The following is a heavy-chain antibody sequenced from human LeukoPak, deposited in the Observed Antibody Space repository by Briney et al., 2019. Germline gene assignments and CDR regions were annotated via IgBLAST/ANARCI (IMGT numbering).Heavy chain of an antibody. CDR3: ARVDHGRPFDP. Sequence: PSETLSLTCTVSGGSISSYYWSWIRQPAGKGLEWIGRIYTSGSTNYNPSLKSRVTISIDTSNNQFSPKLSSVTAADTALYYCARVDHGRPFDPWGQGTLVTVSS. CDR1: GGSISSYY. J-gene: IGHJ5*02. V-gene: IGHV4-4*07. CDR2: IYTSGST. D-gene: IGHD2-15*01.